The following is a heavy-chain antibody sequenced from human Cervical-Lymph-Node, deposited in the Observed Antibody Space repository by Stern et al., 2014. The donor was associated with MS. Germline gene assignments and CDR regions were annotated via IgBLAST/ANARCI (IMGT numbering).Heavy chain of an antibody. V-gene: IGHV3-33*01. Sequence: VQLVESGGGVAPPGKSLRLSCAASGFTFSGSGMHWVRQAPGQGLEWLAIILSDGGNISYADSVKGRFTIYRDNSKNTLYLQMDSLRDEDTAVYYCARDIGDCTSGRCYSDYIDYWGQGTLVTVSS. D-gene: IGHD2-15*01. J-gene: IGHJ4*02. CDR1: GFTFSGSG. CDR2: ILSDGGNI. CDR3: ARDIGDCTSGRCYSDYIDY.